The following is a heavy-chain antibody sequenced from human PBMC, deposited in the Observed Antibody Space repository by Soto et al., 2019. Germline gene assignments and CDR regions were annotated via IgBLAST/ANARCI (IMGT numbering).Heavy chain of an antibody. D-gene: IGHD2-15*01. CDR1: GYTLTELS. Sequence: ASVKVSCKVSGYTLTELSMHWVRQAPGKGLEWMGGFDPEDGETIYAQKFQGRVTMTEDTSTDTAYMELSSLRSEDTAVYYCATLSICILGGGGGSCHDDNWFDPWGQGTLVTVSS. V-gene: IGHV1-24*01. CDR3: ATLSICILGGGGGSCHDDNWFDP. CDR2: FDPEDGET. J-gene: IGHJ5*02.